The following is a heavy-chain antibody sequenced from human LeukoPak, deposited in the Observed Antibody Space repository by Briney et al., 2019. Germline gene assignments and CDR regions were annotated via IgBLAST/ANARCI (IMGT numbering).Heavy chain of an antibody. CDR3: ASMYCSSTSCYVFDY. Sequence: GGSLRLSCAASGFTFSDYYVSWIRQAPGKGLEWVSYISSSSSYTNYADSVKGRFTISRDNAKNSLYLQMNSLRAEDTAVYYCASMYCSSTSCYVFDYWGQGTLVTVSS. J-gene: IGHJ4*02. CDR1: GFTFSDYY. D-gene: IGHD2-2*01. CDR2: ISSSSSYT. V-gene: IGHV3-11*06.